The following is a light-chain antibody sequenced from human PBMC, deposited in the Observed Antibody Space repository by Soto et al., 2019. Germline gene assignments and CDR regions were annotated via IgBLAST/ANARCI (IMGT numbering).Light chain of an antibody. CDR3: ASYTSGSTQYV. CDR2: EVS. Sequence: QSVLTQPASVSGSPGQSITISCTGTSSDVGAYKYVSWYQQHPGKAPKLMLYEVSNRPSGVPNRFSGSKSGNTASLTISGVQAEDEGDYYCASYTSGSTQYVFGTGTKLTVL. CDR1: SSDVGAYKY. J-gene: IGLJ1*01. V-gene: IGLV2-14*01.